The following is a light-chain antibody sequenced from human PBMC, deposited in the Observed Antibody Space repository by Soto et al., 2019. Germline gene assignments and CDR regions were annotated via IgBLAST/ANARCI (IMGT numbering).Light chain of an antibody. J-gene: IGLJ1*01. Sequence: QSVLTQPASVSGSRGQSITISCTGTSSDVGRYNYVSWYQQHPGKAPKLIIYEVTNRASGVSNRFSASKSGNTASLTISGLQAEDEADYYCSSYTSSSILYVFGTGTKVTVL. V-gene: IGLV2-14*01. CDR2: EVT. CDR1: SSDVGRYNY. CDR3: SSYTSSSILYV.